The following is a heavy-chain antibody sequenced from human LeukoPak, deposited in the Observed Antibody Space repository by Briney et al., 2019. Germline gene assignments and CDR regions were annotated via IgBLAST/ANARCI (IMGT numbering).Heavy chain of an antibody. V-gene: IGHV3-11*01. CDR2: ISSSGSTI. CDR3: ARVPSSSWEDYGMDV. CDR1: GFTFSDYY. D-gene: IGHD1-26*01. J-gene: IGHJ6*02. Sequence: GGSLSLSRAASGFTFSDYYMSWIRQAPGKGLEGVSYISSSGSTIYYADSVKGRFTISRDNAKNSLYLQMNSLRAEDTAVYYCARVPSSSWEDYGMDVWGQGTTVTVSS.